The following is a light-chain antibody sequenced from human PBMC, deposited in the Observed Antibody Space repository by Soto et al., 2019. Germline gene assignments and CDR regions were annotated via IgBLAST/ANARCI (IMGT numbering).Light chain of an antibody. Sequence: EIVLTQSPDTLSLSPGERATLSCRASQTVGTDFLVWYQQKIGQPPRLLIYATSRRATGIPDRFSGSGSGTDFTLTIRRLEPEDFAVYYCQQYGGSPRALSFGGGTRVESK. CDR1: QTVGTDF. J-gene: IGKJ4*01. V-gene: IGKV3-20*01. CDR2: ATS. CDR3: QQYGGSPRALS.